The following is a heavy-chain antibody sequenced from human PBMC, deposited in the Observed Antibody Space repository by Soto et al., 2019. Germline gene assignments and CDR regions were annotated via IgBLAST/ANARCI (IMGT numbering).Heavy chain of an antibody. D-gene: IGHD2-2*01. V-gene: IGHV2-26*01. Sequence: QVTLKESGPVLVKPTETLTLTCTVSGFSLSNARMGVSWIRQPPGKALEWLAHIFSNDEKSYSTSLKSRLTISKDTSKSQVVLTMTNMDPVDTATYYCARMSSGYCSSTSCWMPDWYFDLWGRGTLVTVSS. CDR1: GFSLSNARMG. CDR3: ARMSSGYCSSTSCWMPDWYFDL. CDR2: IFSNDEK. J-gene: IGHJ2*01.